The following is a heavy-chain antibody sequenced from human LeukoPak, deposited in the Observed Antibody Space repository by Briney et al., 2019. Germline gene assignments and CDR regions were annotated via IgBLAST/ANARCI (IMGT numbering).Heavy chain of an antibody. Sequence: ASVKVSCKASGYTFTGYYMHWVRQAPGQGLEWMGWINPNSGGINYAQKFQGRVTMTRDTSISTAYMELSRLRSDDTAVYYCARDHNSMITLYSGWFDPWGQGTLVTVSS. V-gene: IGHV1-2*02. CDR2: INPNSGGI. D-gene: IGHD3-16*01. CDR3: ARDHNSMITLYSGWFDP. CDR1: GYTFTGYY. J-gene: IGHJ5*02.